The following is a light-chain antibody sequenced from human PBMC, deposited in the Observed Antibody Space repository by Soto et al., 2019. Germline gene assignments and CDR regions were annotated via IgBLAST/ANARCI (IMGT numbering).Light chain of an antibody. J-gene: IGLJ1*01. V-gene: IGLV2-14*01. CDR2: DVS. CDR1: SSDVGGYNY. CDR3: SSCTSSSTLDV. Sequence: QSALTQPASVSGSPGQSITISCTGTSSDVGGYNYVSWYQQHPGKAPKLMIYDVSYRPSGVSNRFSGSKSGNTASLTISGLQSEDEADYYCSSCTSSSTLDVFGTETKVT.